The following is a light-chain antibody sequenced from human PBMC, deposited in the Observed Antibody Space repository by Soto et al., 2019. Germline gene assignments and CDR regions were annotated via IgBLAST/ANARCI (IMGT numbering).Light chain of an antibody. CDR1: QSISSW. CDR3: QQYADYPWT. CDR2: TAS. Sequence: DIQMTQSPSTLSASVGDRVTITCRASQSISSWLVWYQQKPGKAPKLLIYTASTLESGVPSRFSGSGSGTEFTLTISSLQPDDFATYYCQQYADYPWTFGQGTKVEVK. J-gene: IGKJ1*01. V-gene: IGKV1-5*03.